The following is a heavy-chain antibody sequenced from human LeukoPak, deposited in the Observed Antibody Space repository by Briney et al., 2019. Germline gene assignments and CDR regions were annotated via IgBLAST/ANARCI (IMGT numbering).Heavy chain of an antibody. CDR2: IGSSGSAI. CDR3: ARVVYCTGGICQIFAFDT. D-gene: IGHD2-8*02. Sequence: GGSLRLSCAASGFSFSDYYMSWIRGTPGKGREGVSYIGSSGSAIFSADSVKGRFIISRANTKNSLYLQMNSLRAEDTAVYYCARVVYCTGGICQIFAFDTWGQGTMVTVSS. V-gene: IGHV3-11*01. CDR1: GFSFSDYY. J-gene: IGHJ3*02.